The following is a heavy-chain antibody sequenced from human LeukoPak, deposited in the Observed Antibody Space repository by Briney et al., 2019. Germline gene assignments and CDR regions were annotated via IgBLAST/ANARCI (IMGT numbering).Heavy chain of an antibody. CDR1: GYSFTSYW. CDR2: IYPGDSDT. CDR3: ARRVDWYYDIFTGSYYFDY. V-gene: IGHV5-51*01. J-gene: IGHJ4*02. D-gene: IGHD3-9*01. Sequence: PGESLKISCKGSGYSFTSYWIGWVRQMPGKGLEWMGIIYPGDSDTRYSPSFQGQVTISADKSISTAYLEWSSLKASDPGMYYCARRVDWYYDIFTGSYYFDYWGQGTLVTVSS.